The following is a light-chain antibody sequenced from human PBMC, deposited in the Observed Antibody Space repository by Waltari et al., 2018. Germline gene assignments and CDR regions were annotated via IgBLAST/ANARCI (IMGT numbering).Light chain of an antibody. V-gene: IGKV2D-29*01. Sequence: DVVMTQTPLSLSVTPGQPASISCKSSQSLLYSDGKTYLYWYLQKPGQLPHLLIHEVSNRFSGWSDRFSGSGSGTDFELTISRVEAEDVGVYYCMQAIQPLYTFGQGTKLEI. CDR2: EVS. CDR3: MQAIQPLYT. J-gene: IGKJ2*01. CDR1: QSLLYSDGKTY.